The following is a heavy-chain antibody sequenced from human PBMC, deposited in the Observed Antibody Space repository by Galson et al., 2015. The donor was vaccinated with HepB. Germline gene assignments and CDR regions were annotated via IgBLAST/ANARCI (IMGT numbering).Heavy chain of an antibody. Sequence: SLRLSCAASGFTFSSYGMYWVRQAPGKGLEWVAVISYDGSNKYYADSVKGRFTISRDNSKNTLYLQMNSLRPEDTAVYYRAKNPVTRRYYYYYYMDVWGKGTTVTVSS. CDR3: AKNPVTRRYYYYYYMDV. D-gene: IGHD4-11*01. J-gene: IGHJ6*03. V-gene: IGHV3-30*18. CDR2: ISYDGSNK. CDR1: GFTFSSYG.